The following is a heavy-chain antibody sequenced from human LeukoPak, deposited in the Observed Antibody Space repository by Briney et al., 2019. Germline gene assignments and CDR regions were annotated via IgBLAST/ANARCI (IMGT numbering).Heavy chain of an antibody. CDR2: IGSSGGNI. J-gene: IGHJ4*02. CDR3: ARDAAYNWNYVDY. CDR1: GFTFSSYE. V-gene: IGHV3-48*03. Sequence: PGGSLRLSCEASGFTFSSYEMNWVRQAPGKGLEWVSYIGSSGGNIFYADSVKGRFTISRDNAKNSLYLHMNSLRVEDTAVYYCARDAAYNWNYVDYWGQGTLVTVSS. D-gene: IGHD1-20*01.